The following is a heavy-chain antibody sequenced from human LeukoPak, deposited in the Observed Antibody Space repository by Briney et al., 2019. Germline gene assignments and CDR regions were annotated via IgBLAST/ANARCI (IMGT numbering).Heavy chain of an antibody. CDR2: IYYTGST. CDR3: ASFPMVRGVIMPFDY. V-gene: IGHV4-59*01. D-gene: IGHD3-10*01. J-gene: IGHJ4*02. CDR1: GGSINSSF. Sequence: SETLSLTCTVSGGSINSSFWNWIRQSPGKGLEWIGYIYYTGSTNYNPSLKSRVTISVDTSKNQFSLKLSSVTAADTAVYYCASFPMVRGVIMPFDYWGQGTLVTVSS.